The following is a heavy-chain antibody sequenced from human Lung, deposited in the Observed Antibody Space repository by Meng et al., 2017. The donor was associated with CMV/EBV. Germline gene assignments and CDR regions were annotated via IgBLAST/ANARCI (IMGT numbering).Heavy chain of an antibody. CDR3: ARYCWNYGGHLTNFDY. J-gene: IGHJ4*02. CDR2: IKQDGSEK. V-gene: IGHV3-7*01. D-gene: IGHD1-7*01. CDR1: GFTFSSYW. Sequence: GGSLRLXCAASGFTFSSYWMSWVRQAPGKGLEWVANIKQDGSEKYYVDSVKGRFTISRDNAKNSLYLQMNSLRAEDTAVYCCARYCWNYGGHLTNFDYLGQGXLVTVSS.